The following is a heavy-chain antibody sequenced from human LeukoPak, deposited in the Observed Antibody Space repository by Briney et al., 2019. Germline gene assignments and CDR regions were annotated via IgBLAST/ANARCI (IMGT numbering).Heavy chain of an antibody. CDR1: GFTFSSHW. D-gene: IGHD7-27*01. CDR3: ARELGPGAWGSAQAFDI. Sequence: GGSLRLSCAASGFTFSSHWMSWVRQAPGKGLEWVADIKQDGSEKYYVDSVKGRFTISRDNAKNSLYPQMNSLRAEDTAVYYCARELGPGAWGSAQAFDIWGQGTMVTVSS. J-gene: IGHJ3*02. CDR2: IKQDGSEK. V-gene: IGHV3-7*01.